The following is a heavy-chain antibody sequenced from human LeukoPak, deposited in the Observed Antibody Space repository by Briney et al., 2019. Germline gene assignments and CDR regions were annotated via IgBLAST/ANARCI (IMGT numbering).Heavy chain of an antibody. CDR1: GFTFTSYG. D-gene: IGHD3-3*01. V-gene: IGHV3-30*02. CDR2: IRYDGSNK. CDR3: AQGQAIFGVVRGFDY. J-gene: IGHJ4*02. Sequence: GGSLRLSCAASGFTFTSYGMYWVRQAPGKGLEWLAFIRYDGSNKYYADSVKGRFTISRDNSKNTLHLQMNSLRAGDTAVYYCAQGQAIFGVVRGFDYWGQGTLVTVSS.